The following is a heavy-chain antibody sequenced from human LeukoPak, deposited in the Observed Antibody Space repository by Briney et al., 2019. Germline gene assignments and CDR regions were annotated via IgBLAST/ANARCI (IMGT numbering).Heavy chain of an antibody. CDR1: GFTFSNYD. D-gene: IGHD1-26*01. Sequence: PGGSLRLSCAASGFTFSNYDMHWVRQAPGKGLEWVAVIWYDGTNEYYADSVKGRFTISRDNSKNTLYLQMNSLRAEDTAVYYCARGVGGSYLFDYWGQGTLVTVSS. CDR2: IWYDGTNE. J-gene: IGHJ4*02. V-gene: IGHV3-33*01. CDR3: ARGVGGSYLFDY.